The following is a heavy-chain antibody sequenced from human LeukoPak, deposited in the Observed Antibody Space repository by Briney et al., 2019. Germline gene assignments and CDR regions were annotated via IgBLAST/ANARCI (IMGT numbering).Heavy chain of an antibody. V-gene: IGHV3-48*03. Sequence: GGSLRLSCAASGFTFSSYEMNWVRQAPGKGLEWVSYISSSGSTIYYADSVRGRFTISRDNAKNSLYLQMNSLRDEDTAVYYCTRSGGSRYGYRALELPPTPVDWGQGTLVTVSS. J-gene: IGHJ4*02. CDR3: TRSGGSRYGYRALELPPTPVD. D-gene: IGHD5-18*01. CDR1: GFTFSSYE. CDR2: ISSSGSTI.